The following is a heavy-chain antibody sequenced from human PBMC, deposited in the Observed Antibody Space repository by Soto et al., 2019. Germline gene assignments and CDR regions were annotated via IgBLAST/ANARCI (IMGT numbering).Heavy chain of an antibody. V-gene: IGHV3-15*07. CDR2: IDIKSDGGAT. Sequence: EVPLVESGGGLVKPGESLRLSCAASGFTFSNGYMNWVRQAPGQGLEWVGRIDIKSDGGATDYAAPVKGRFTISRDXXKNTLYLLMNSLKTEDTAVYHCHVWANVHTGRIDYWGQGTLVSVSS. CDR1: GFTFSNGY. J-gene: IGHJ4*02. D-gene: IGHD5-18*01. CDR3: HVWANVHTGRIDY.